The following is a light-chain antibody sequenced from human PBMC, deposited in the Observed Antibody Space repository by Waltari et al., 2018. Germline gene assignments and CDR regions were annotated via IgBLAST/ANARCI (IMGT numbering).Light chain of an antibody. CDR2: DVS. CDR1: SSDVGSYNY. Sequence: QSALTQPASVSGSRGQSITISCPGTSSDVGSYNYVSWYQQHPGKAPKLMIYDVSKRPSGVSNRFSCSKSGNTASLTISGLQAEDEADYYCTSYTSSNTYVFGTGTKVTVL. V-gene: IGLV2-14*01. J-gene: IGLJ1*01. CDR3: TSYTSSNTYV.